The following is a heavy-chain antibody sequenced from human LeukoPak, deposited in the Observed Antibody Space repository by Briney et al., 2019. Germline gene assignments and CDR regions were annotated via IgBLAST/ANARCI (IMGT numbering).Heavy chain of an antibody. CDR1: GFTFNTYA. CDR3: AKDSRYSSSWYPNWFDP. Sequence: GGSLRLSCAASGFTFNTYAMSWVRQAPGKGLEWVSAISGSGGSTYYADSVKGRFTISRDNSKNTLYLQMNSLRAEDTAVYYCAKDSRYSSSWYPNWFDPWGQGTLVTVSS. D-gene: IGHD6-13*01. J-gene: IGHJ5*02. CDR2: ISGSGGST. V-gene: IGHV3-23*01.